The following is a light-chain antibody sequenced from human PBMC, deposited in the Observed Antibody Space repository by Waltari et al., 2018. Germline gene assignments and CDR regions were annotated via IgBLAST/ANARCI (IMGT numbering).Light chain of an antibody. CDR2: GAS. V-gene: IGKV1-27*01. Sequence: DIQMTQSPSSLSASVGDRVTITCRASQAITNYVAWYQQRPGKAPKLLIYGASTVESGVSSRFSGSGFGRDFTLTISSLQPEDVAVYYCQKYNSAPWTFGQGTRVEV. CDR3: QKYNSAPWT. J-gene: IGKJ1*01. CDR1: QAITNY.